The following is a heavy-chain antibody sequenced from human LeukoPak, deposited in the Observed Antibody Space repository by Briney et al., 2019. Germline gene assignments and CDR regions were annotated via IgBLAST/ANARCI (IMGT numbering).Heavy chain of an antibody. Sequence: GGSLRLSCVASGFTFSSYWMNWVRQAPGKGPEWVANIEQDGSEKHYVDSVKGRFTISRDNAKRSVYLQMNNLGAEDTAVYYCVGGAGWQSDYWGQGTPVGVSS. CDR1: GFTFSSYW. D-gene: IGHD2-15*01. J-gene: IGHJ4*02. V-gene: IGHV3-7*04. CDR3: VGGAGWQSDY. CDR2: IEQDGSEK.